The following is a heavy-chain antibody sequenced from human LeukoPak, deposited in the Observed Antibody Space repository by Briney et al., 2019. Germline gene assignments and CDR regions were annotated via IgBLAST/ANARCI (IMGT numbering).Heavy chain of an antibody. V-gene: IGHV3-30*18. CDR3: AKHLNSFDSSGYQGGGFDY. CDR2: TSYDGSNK. CDR1: GFTFSSYG. J-gene: IGHJ4*02. Sequence: PGRSLRLSCAASGFTFSSYGMHWVRQAPGKGLEWVAVTSYDGSNKYYADSVKGRLTISRDHSKNTLYLQMNSLRAEDTAVYYCAKHLNSFDSSGYQGGGFDYWGQGTLVTVSS. D-gene: IGHD3-22*01.